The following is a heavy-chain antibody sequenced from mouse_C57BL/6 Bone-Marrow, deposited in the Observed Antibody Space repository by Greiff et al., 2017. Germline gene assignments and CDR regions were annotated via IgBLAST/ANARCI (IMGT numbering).Heavy chain of an antibody. J-gene: IGHJ3*01. CDR1: GFNIKDDY. CDR3: TASDYAWFAY. D-gene: IGHD2-4*01. Sequence: VQLQQSGAELVRPGASVKLSCTASGFNIKDDYMHWVKQRPEQGLEWIGWIDPENGDTEYASKFQGKATITADTSSNTAYLQLSSLTSEDTAVYYCTASDYAWFAYWGRGNRVTVSA. CDR2: IDPENGDT. V-gene: IGHV14-4*01.